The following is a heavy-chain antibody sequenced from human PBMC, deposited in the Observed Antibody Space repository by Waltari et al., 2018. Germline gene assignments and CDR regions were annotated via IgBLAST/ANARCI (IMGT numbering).Heavy chain of an antibody. D-gene: IGHD3-10*01. Sequence: QLQLQESGPGLVKPSETLSLTCTVSGGSISSSSYYWGWIRQPPGKGLEWIGSIYYSGSTSYNPSLKSRVTISVDTSKNQFSLKLSSVTAADTAVYYCARHAYYYGSGSYAPDAFDIWGQGTMVTVSS. J-gene: IGHJ3*02. CDR1: GGSISSSSYY. CDR2: IYYSGST. CDR3: ARHAYYYGSGSYAPDAFDI. V-gene: IGHV4-39*07.